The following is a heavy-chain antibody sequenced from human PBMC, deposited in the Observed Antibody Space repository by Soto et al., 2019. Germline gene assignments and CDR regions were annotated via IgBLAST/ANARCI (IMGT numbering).Heavy chain of an antibody. CDR2: ISGGGDTT. Sequence: EVQLLESGGGLVQPGGSLRLSCAASGFTFNNYAMTWVRQAPGKGLEWVSAISGGGDTTSYADSVKGRFTVSRDGSKNMLYLQMSSLRAEDTALYYCARGRGGSGSLPPRVDVWGQGTLVTVSS. CDR3: ARGRGGSGSLPPRVDV. CDR1: GFTFNNYA. J-gene: IGHJ4*02. D-gene: IGHD3-10*01. V-gene: IGHV3-23*01.